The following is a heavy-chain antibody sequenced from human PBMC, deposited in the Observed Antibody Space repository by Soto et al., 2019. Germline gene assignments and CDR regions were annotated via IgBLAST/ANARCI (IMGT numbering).Heavy chain of an antibody. Sequence: QVQLVQSGAEVKKPGSSVKVSCKASGGTFSSYTISWVRQAPGQGLEWMGRIIPILGIANYAQKFQGRVTINPDKPTSTAYMELSSLRSEDTAVYYCALRQSNAAFDIWGQGTMVTVSS. V-gene: IGHV1-69*02. D-gene: IGHD6-19*01. CDR1: GGTFSSYT. CDR3: ALRQSNAAFDI. CDR2: IIPILGIA. J-gene: IGHJ3*02.